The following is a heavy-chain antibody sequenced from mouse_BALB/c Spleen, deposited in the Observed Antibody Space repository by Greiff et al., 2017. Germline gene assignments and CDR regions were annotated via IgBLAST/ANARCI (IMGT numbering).Heavy chain of an antibody. CDR2: IDPETGGT. CDR1: GYTFTDYE. J-gene: IGHJ4*01. D-gene: IGHD2-1*01. Sequence: VQLQESGAELVRPGASVTLSCKASGYTFTDYEMHWVKQTPVHGLEWIGAIDPETGGTAYNQKFKGKATLTADKSSSTAYMELRSLTSEDSAVYYCTRYYYGNYYAMDYWGQGTSVTVSS. V-gene: IGHV1-15*01. CDR3: TRYYYGNYYAMDY.